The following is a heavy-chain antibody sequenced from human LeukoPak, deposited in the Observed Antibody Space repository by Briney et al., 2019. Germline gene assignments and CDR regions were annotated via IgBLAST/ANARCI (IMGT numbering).Heavy chain of an antibody. D-gene: IGHD2-21*02. CDR1: GGSISSYY. Sequence: SETLSLTCTVSGGSISSYYWSWIRQPPGKGLEWIGYIYYSGSTNYNPSLKSRVTISVDTSKNQFSLKLSSVTAADTAVYYCARVVTPYYFDYWGQGTLVTVSS. V-gene: IGHV4-59*01. J-gene: IGHJ4*02. CDR3: ARVVTPYYFDY. CDR2: IYYSGST.